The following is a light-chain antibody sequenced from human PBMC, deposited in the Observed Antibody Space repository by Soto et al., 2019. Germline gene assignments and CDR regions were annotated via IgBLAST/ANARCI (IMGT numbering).Light chain of an antibody. J-gene: IGLJ1*01. CDR2: GVS. CDR1: STDVGGYNY. Sequence: QSALTQPASVSGSPGQSITISCTGTSTDVGGYNYVSWYQQHPGKAPKLMIYGVSNRPSGVPNRFSCSKSGNTASLTISGLQAEDEADYYCSSYTSSSSLLDVFGAGTKVTVL. V-gene: IGLV2-14*01. CDR3: SSYTSSSSLLDV.